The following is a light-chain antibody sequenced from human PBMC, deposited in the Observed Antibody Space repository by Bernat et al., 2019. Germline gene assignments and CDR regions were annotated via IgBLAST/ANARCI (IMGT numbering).Light chain of an antibody. CDR1: SSDIGGSMY. CDR3: SACAGCNNDVL. Sequence: QSALTQPPSASGSPGQSVTISCTGSSSDIGGSMYVSWYQLHPGNVPKLILFEVTKRPSGVPDRFSGSKSGNTASLTVSGLQAEDEAHYFCSACAGCNNDVLIGGGTKLTFL. J-gene: IGLJ2*01. CDR2: EVT. V-gene: IGLV2-8*01.